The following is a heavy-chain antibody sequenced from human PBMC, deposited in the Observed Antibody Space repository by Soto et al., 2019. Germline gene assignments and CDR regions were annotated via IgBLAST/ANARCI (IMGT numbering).Heavy chain of an antibody. CDR3: AREGSQYYDSSGYYRSWFDP. J-gene: IGHJ5*02. Sequence: EVQLVESGGGLVKPGGSLRLSCAASGFTFSSYSMNWVRQAPGKGLEWVSSISSSSSYIYYADSVKGRFTISRDNAKNSLYLQMNSLRAEDTAVYYCAREGSQYYDSSGYYRSWFDPWGQGTLVTVSS. V-gene: IGHV3-21*01. CDR2: ISSSSSYI. D-gene: IGHD3-22*01. CDR1: GFTFSSYS.